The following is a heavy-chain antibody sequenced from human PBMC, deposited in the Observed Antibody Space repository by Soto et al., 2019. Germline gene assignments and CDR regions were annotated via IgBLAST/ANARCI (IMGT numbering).Heavy chain of an antibody. CDR2: ISSSSSYI. J-gene: IGHJ5*02. V-gene: IGHV3-21*01. D-gene: IGHD2-2*01. CDR3: ATSCYPNCGFDP. Sequence: SLRLSCAASGFTFSSYSMNWVRQAPGKGLEWVSSISSSSSYIYYADSVKGRFTISRDNAKNSLYLQMNSLRAEDTAVYYCATSCYPNCGFDPWGQGTLVTVSS. CDR1: GFTFSSYS.